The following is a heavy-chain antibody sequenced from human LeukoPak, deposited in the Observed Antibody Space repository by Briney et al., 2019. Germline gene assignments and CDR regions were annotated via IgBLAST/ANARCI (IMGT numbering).Heavy chain of an antibody. V-gene: IGHV3-53*04. CDR3: ARAPEWLIFDY. CDR2: IYSGGST. D-gene: IGHD6-19*01. J-gene: IGHJ4*02. CDR1: GFTVSSNY. Sequence: PGGSLRLSCAASGFTVSSNYMSWVRQAPGKGLEWVSVIYSGGSTYYADSVKDRFTISRHNSKNTLYLQMNSLRAEDTAVYYCARAPEWLIFDYWGQGTLVTVSS.